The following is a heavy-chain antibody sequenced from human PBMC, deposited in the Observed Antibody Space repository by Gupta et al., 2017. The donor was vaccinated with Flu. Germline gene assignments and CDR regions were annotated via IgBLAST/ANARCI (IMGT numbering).Heavy chain of an antibody. CDR2: IAADDSVK. CDR1: GFIFRSYW. CDR3: VRNRGWQQFDS. J-gene: IGHJ5*01. Sequence: EEQLVESGGGLVQPGGSLRLSCAASGFIFRSYWMDWVRQAPGKGLEWVANIAADDSVKNYADSVKGRFTISRDDAKNSLYRQMNSLRAEDTAVYYCVRNRGWQQFDSWGQGALVTVSS. D-gene: IGHD3-10*01. V-gene: IGHV3-7*01.